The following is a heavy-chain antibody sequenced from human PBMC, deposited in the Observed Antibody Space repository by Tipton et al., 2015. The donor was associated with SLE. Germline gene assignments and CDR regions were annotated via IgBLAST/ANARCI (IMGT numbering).Heavy chain of an antibody. J-gene: IGHJ4*02. V-gene: IGHV3-53*05. CDR2: IYSGGST. CDR1: GFTVSSNY. Sequence: GSLRLSCAASGFTVSSNYMSWVRQAPGKGLEWVSVIYSGGSTYYADSVKGRFTISRDNSKNTLYLQMNSLRAEDTAVYYCARETTYYDFWSGYYRGGNYFDYWGQGTLVTASS. D-gene: IGHD3-3*01. CDR3: ARETTYYDFWSGYYRGGNYFDY.